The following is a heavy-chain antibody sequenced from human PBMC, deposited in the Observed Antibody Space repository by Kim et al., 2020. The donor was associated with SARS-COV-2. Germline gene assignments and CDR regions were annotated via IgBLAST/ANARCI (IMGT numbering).Heavy chain of an antibody. CDR2: ISYDGSNK. V-gene: IGHV3-30-3*01. D-gene: IGHD2-2*01. CDR1: GFTFSSYA. J-gene: IGHJ6*02. CDR3: ARGPDIVVVPAQFAGMDV. Sequence: GGSLRLSCAASGFTFSSYAMHWVRQAPGKGLEWVAVISYDGSNKYYADSVKGRFTISRDNSKNTLYLQMNSLRAEDTAVYYCARGPDIVVVPAQFAGMDVWGQGTTVTVSS.